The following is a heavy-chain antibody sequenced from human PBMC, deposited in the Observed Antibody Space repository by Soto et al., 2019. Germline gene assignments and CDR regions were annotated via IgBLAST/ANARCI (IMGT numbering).Heavy chain of an antibody. Sequence: SETLSLTCTVSGDSIISGDYYWSWIRQPPGKGLEWIGYIHYSGDTYHNPSLKSRVSISVDTSKNQFSLKLSSVTAADTALYYCARGLSAATVVTCYFDYWGQGTLVTVSS. CDR1: GDSIISGDYY. D-gene: IGHD4-17*01. V-gene: IGHV4-30-4*01. CDR2: IHYSGDT. CDR3: ARGLSAATVVTCYFDY. J-gene: IGHJ4*02.